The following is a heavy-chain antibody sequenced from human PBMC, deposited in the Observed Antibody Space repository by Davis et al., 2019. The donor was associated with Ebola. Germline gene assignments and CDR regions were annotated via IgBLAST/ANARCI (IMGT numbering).Heavy chain of an antibody. J-gene: IGHJ5*02. D-gene: IGHD2-15*01. CDR2: IHSDGGST. Sequence: HTGGSLRLPCAASGFTFSSHWMHRVRQAPGKGLVWLSRIHSDGGSTSYADSVKGRFTISRDNAKNTLYLQMTSLRIEDTAVYYCARALVLTPFSFDPCGEGTLVTVSS. CDR3: ARALVLTPFSFDP. V-gene: IGHV3-74*01. CDR1: GFTFSSHW.